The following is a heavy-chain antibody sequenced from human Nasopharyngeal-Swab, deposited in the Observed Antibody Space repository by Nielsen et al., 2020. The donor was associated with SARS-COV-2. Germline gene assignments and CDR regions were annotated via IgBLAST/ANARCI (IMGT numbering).Heavy chain of an antibody. CDR3: ALGCSSTSCYELEYFQH. CDR2: ISGSGGST. CDR1: GFTFSSYA. J-gene: IGHJ1*01. Sequence: GGSLRLSCAASGFTFSSYAMSWVRQAPGKGLEWVSAISGSGGSTYYADSVKGRFTISRDNSKNTLYLQMNSLRAEDTAVYYCALGCSSTSCYELEYFQHWGQGTLVTVSS. D-gene: IGHD2-2*01. V-gene: IGHV3-23*01.